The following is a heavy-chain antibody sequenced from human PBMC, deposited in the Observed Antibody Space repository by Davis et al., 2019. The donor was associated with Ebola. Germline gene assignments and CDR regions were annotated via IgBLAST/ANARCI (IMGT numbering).Heavy chain of an antibody. CDR1: GGSISSGGYY. CDR3: ARGFPTVTRGLITRGGDGMDV. V-gene: IGHV4-31*03. CDR2: IYYSGST. J-gene: IGHJ6*02. D-gene: IGHD4-17*01. Sequence: LRLSCTVSGGSISSGGYYWSWIRQHPGKGLEWIGYIYYSGSTYYNPSLKSRVTISVDTSKNQFSLKLSSVTAADTAVYYCARGFPTVTRGLITRGGDGMDVWGQGTTVTVSS.